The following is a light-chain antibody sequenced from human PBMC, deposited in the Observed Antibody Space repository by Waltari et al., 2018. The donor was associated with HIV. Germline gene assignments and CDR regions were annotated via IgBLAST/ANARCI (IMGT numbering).Light chain of an antibody. CDR3: LQTYGSPLT. CDR2: AAS. CDR1: QTINRD. Sequence: IQMTQTPSSLPPSVQDRLTITCRASQTINRDLNGYQQKPGQAPTLLISAASTLESGVPSRFSGSVSGAEFTLSISSVQPEDFATYYCLQTYGSPLTFGPGTTLEVK. J-gene: IGKJ3*01. V-gene: IGKV1-39*01.